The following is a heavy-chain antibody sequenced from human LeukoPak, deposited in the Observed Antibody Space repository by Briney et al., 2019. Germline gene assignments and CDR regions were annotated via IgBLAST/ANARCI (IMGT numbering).Heavy chain of an antibody. CDR1: GYTFTSYG. CDR3: ARDVHYYDSSGYYSLDY. D-gene: IGHD3-22*01. V-gene: IGHV1-18*01. J-gene: IGHJ4*02. Sequence: ASVKVSCKASGYTFTSYGISWVRQAPGQGLEWMGWISAYNGNTNYAQKLRGRVTMTTDTSTSTAYMELRSLRSDDTAVYYCARDVHYYDSSGYYSLDYWGQGTLVTVSS. CDR2: ISAYNGNT.